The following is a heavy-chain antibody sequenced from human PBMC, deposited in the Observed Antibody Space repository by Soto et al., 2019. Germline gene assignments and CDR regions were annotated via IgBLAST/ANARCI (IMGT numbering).Heavy chain of an antibody. CDR3: ARHGSY. CDR2: VYFDGTT. Sequence: SETLSLTCNVSGVSIINTSYYWGWIRQPPGKGLEWIGTVYFDGTTFYNPSLKSRLIISVDTSKNQFSLSLTSVTSADTAFSYCARHGSYWGQGTLVTVSS. CDR1: GVSIINTSYY. V-gene: IGHV4-39*01. J-gene: IGHJ4*02.